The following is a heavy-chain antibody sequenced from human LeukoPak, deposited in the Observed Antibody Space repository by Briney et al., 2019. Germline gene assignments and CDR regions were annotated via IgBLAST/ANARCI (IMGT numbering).Heavy chain of an antibody. V-gene: IGHV4-59*11. CDR2: IHYTGKP. Sequence: SETLSLTCSVSGGSISGHYWTWIRQPPGKGLEWIGQIHYTGKPDYNPSLKSRITISVDTSKNQASLQVSSVTAADSAIYYCARFGVDYDMDVWGHGTTVTVFS. J-gene: IGHJ6*02. D-gene: IGHD3-16*01. CDR3: ARFGVDYDMDV. CDR1: GGSISGHY.